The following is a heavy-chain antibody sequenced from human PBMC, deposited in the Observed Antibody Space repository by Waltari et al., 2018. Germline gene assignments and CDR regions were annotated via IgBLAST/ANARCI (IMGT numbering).Heavy chain of an antibody. D-gene: IGHD1-26*01. Sequence: EVQLVESGGGLVQPGGSLRLSCAASGFTFSSFWMSWVRQAPGKGVEWVANIKHDGSEKYYVDSVKGRFTISRDDAKNSLYLQMSSLTAEDSAVYYCARDQGGGWFDPWGQGTLVTVSS. CDR2: IKHDGSEK. CDR1: GFTFSSFW. CDR3: ARDQGGGWFDP. J-gene: IGHJ5*02. V-gene: IGHV3-7*01.